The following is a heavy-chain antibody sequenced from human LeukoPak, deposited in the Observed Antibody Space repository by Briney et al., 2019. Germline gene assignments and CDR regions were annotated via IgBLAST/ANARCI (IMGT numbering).Heavy chain of an antibody. CDR2: ISSNGSIT. CDR3: ARVGSGIPDAFDI. CDR1: GFTFSRDA. J-gene: IGHJ3*02. V-gene: IGHV3-64*01. Sequence: GGTLRLSCVVSGFTFSRDAMLWVPQAPGKGLEHVSAISSNGSITYYANSGKSRFIISRDNSKTTLYLQLGSLRAEDVACFYCARVGSGIPDAFDIWGEGPMVTVSS. D-gene: IGHD3-10*01.